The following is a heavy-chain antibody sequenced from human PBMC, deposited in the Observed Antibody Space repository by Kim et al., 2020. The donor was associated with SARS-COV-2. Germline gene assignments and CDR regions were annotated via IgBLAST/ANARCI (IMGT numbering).Heavy chain of an antibody. Sequence: GGSLRLSCAASGFTFSSYEMNWVRQAPGKGLEWVSYISSSGSTIYYADSVKGRFTISRDNAKNSLYLQMNSLRAEDTAVYYCARGGAVWFGELFPNWFDPWGQGALVTVSS. CDR3: ARGGAVWFGELFPNWFDP. D-gene: IGHD3-10*01. V-gene: IGHV3-48*03. CDR1: GFTFSSYE. J-gene: IGHJ5*02. CDR2: ISSSGSTI.